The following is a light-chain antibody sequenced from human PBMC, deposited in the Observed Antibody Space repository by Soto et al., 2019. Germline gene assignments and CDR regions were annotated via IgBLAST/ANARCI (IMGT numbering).Light chain of an antibody. CDR2: DNT. V-gene: IGLV1-40*01. CDR3: QSYDSSLSVV. CDR1: GSTIGAGYD. Sequence: QSVLTQPPSVSGAPGQRVTISCTGSGSTIGAGYDVHWYQQLPGTAPRLLIYDNTNRPSGVPDRFSGSKSGTSASLAISGLQAEDEADYYRQSYDSSLSVVFGGGTKLTVL. J-gene: IGLJ2*01.